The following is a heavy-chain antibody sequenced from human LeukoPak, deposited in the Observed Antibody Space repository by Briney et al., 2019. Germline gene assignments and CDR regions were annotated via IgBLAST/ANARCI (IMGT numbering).Heavy chain of an antibody. J-gene: IGHJ4*02. Sequence: CLWIRQPAGKGLEWIGRIYTSGSTNYNPSLKSRVTISVDTSKNQFSLKLSSVTAADTAVYYCARDSGSGSYWGVFDYWDQGTLVTVSS. V-gene: IGHV4-61*02. CDR3: ARDSGSGSYWGVFDY. CDR2: IYTSGST. D-gene: IGHD3-10*01.